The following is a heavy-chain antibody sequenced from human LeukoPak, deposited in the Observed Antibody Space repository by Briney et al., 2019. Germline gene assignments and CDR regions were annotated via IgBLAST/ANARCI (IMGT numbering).Heavy chain of an antibody. CDR2: ISSSGSTI. CDR3: ARDRELLDWYFDL. V-gene: IGHV3-11*01. Sequence: GGSLRLSCAASGFTFSDYYMSWIRQAPGKGLEWVSYISSSGSTIYYADSVKGRFTFSRDNAKNSLYLQMNSLRAEDTAVYYCARDRELLDWYFDLWGRGTLVTVSS. D-gene: IGHD1-26*01. J-gene: IGHJ2*01. CDR1: GFTFSDYY.